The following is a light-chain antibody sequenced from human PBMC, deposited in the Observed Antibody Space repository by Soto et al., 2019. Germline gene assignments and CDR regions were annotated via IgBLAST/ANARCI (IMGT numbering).Light chain of an antibody. Sequence: EIVMTQSPATLSVSPGERATLSCRASQSVSSSLAWYQQKPGQAPRLLIYGASTRATGIPARFSGSGSGTEFTLTISSLQSVDFAVYYCQQCTNWPPTFGQGTKVEIK. CDR2: GAS. CDR1: QSVSSS. V-gene: IGKV3-15*01. J-gene: IGKJ1*01. CDR3: QQCTNWPPT.